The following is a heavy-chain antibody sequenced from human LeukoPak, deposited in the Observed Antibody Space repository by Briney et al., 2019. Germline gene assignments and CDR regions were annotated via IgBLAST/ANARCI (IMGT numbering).Heavy chain of an antibody. V-gene: IGHV4-31*03. CDR1: GGSISSGGYY. J-gene: IGHJ4*02. D-gene: IGHD6-13*01. Sequence: PSETLSLTRTVSGGSISSGGYYWSWIRQHPGKGLEWIGYIYYSGSTYYNPSLKSRVTISVDTSKNQFSLKLSSVTAADTAVYYCARSSSRYYFDYWGQGTLVTVSS. CDR3: ARSSSRYYFDY. CDR2: IYYSGST.